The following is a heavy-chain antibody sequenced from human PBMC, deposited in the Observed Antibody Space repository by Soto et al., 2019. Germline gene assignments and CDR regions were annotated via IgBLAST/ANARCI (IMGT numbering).Heavy chain of an antibody. V-gene: IGHV5-10-1*01. J-gene: IGHJ4*02. CDR1: GYSFTSYW. CDR2: IDPSDSYT. CDR3: ARTDTDQNHFDY. D-gene: IGHD5-18*01. Sequence: GESLKISCKGSGYSFTSYWISWVRQVPGKGLEWMGRIDPSDSYTNYSPSFQGHVTISADKSISTAYLQWSSLKASDTAMYYCARTDTDQNHFDYWGQGTLVTVSS.